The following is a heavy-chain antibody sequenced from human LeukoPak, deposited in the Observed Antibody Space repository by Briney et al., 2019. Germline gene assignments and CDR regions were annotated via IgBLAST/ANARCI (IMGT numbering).Heavy chain of an antibody. CDR2: ISSSSSTI. Sequence: PGGSLRLSCAASGFTFSSYSMNWVRQAPGKGLEWVSYISSSSSTIYYADSVKGRFTISRDNAKNSLYLQMNSLRDEDTAVYYCARGRYYDSSGQEEDYWGQRTLVTVSS. V-gene: IGHV3-48*02. CDR3: ARGRYYDSSGQEEDY. J-gene: IGHJ4*02. D-gene: IGHD3-22*01. CDR1: GFTFSSYS.